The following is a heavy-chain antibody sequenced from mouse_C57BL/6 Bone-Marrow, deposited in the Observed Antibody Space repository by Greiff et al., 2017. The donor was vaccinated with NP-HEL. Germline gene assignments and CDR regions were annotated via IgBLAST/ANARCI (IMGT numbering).Heavy chain of an antibody. CDR3: ARKGTPTIVTPFAY. V-gene: IGHV1-22*01. Sequence: EVMLVESGPELVKPGASVKMSCKASGYTFTDYNMHWVKQSHGKSLEWIGYINPNNGGTSYNQKFKGKATLTVNKSSSTAYMELRSLTSEDSAVYYCARKGTPTIVTPFAYWGQGTLVTVSA. D-gene: IGHD2-5*01. J-gene: IGHJ3*01. CDR1: GYTFTDYN. CDR2: INPNNGGT.